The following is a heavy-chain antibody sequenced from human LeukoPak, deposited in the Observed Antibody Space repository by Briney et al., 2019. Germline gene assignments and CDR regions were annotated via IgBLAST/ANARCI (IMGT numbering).Heavy chain of an antibody. D-gene: IGHD3-22*01. Sequence: SETLSLTCAVYGGSFSGYYWSWIRQPPGKGLEWIGEINHSGSTNYNPSLKSRVTISVDTSKNQFSLKLSSVTAADTAVYYCARHGGRYYDSSGYRFPYFDYWGQGTLVTVSS. CDR3: ARHGGRYYDSSGYRFPYFDY. CDR2: INHSGST. CDR1: GGSFSGYY. V-gene: IGHV4-34*01. J-gene: IGHJ4*02.